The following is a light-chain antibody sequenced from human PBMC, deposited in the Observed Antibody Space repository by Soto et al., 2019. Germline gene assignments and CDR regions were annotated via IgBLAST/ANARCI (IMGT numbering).Light chain of an antibody. V-gene: IGLV2-14*01. CDR1: VTDVGGYNY. CDR2: EVS. CDR3: SSYTSSRTFV. Sequence: QSALTQPASVSGSPGQSITISCAGTVTDVGGYNYVSWYQQHPGKAPKLMISEVSNRPSGVSTRFSGSKSGNTASLTISGLQAEDEADYYCSSYTSSRTFVFGGGTKVTVL. J-gene: IGLJ1*01.